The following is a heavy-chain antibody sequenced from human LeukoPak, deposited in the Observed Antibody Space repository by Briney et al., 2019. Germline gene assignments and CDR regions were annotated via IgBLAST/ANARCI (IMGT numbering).Heavy chain of an antibody. CDR1: GYTFTSYG. J-gene: IGHJ4*02. V-gene: IGHV1-18*01. D-gene: IGHD3-22*01. CDR3: ARVPSLKTYDSSGYRDY. Sequence: ASVTVSFKASGYTFTSYGISWVRQAPGQGLEWMGWISAYNGNTNYAQKLQGRVTMTTDTSTSTAYMELRSLRSDDTAVYYCARVPSLKTYDSSGYRDYWGQGTLVTVSS. CDR2: ISAYNGNT.